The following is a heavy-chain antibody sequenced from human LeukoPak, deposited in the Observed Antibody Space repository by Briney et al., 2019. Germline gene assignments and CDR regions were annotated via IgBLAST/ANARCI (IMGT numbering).Heavy chain of an antibody. Sequence: GGSLRLSCAASGFTFSSHWMHWVRHAPGKGLVWVSRINNDGTNTKYADSVKGRFTISRDNAKNMLFLQMNSLRAEDTAVYYCAGDLGGPMVRAWGQGTLVTVSS. CDR1: GFTFSSHW. CDR3: AGDLGGPMVRA. CDR2: INNDGTNT. D-gene: IGHD4/OR15-4a*01. V-gene: IGHV3-74*03. J-gene: IGHJ5*02.